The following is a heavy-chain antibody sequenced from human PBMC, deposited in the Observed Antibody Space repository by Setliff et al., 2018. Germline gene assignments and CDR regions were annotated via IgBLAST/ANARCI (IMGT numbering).Heavy chain of an antibody. V-gene: IGHV1-2*02. CDR3: ARENADYARSFDP. CDR2: INPNSGGT. Sequence: GASVKVSCKASGYTFTGYYVHWVRQAPGQGLEWMGWINPNSGGTDYTQKCQGRVTVTRDKSMSTAYMELSRLRSDDTAVYYCARENADYARSFDPWGQGTLVTVSS. CDR1: GYTFTGYY. J-gene: IGHJ5*02. D-gene: IGHD3-16*01.